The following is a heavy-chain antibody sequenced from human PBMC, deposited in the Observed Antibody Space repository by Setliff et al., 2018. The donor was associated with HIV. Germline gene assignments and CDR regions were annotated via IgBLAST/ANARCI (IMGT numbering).Heavy chain of an antibody. CDR2: IKSDGSEK. CDR1: RFTFSTSW. V-gene: IGHV3-7*01. D-gene: IGHD3-16*02. J-gene: IGHJ3*01. CDR3: MRDPGPSVT. Sequence: HPGGSLRLSCAASRFTFSTSWMSWVRQAPGKGLEWVANIKSDGSEKYYVDSVKGRFTISRDNAKNSLYLQMNSLRAEDTAVYYCMRDPGPSVTWGQGTMVTVSS.